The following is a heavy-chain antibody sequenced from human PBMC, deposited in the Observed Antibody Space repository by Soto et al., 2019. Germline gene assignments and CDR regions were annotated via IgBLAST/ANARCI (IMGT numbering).Heavy chain of an antibody. CDR2: IKSKTDGGTT. CDR1: GFTFSNAW. J-gene: IGHJ6*02. V-gene: IGHV3-15*07. Sequence: GGSLRLSCAASGFTFSNAWMNWVRQAPGKGLEWVGRIKSKTDGGTTDYAAPVKGRFTISRDDSKNTLYLQMNSLKTEDTAVYYCTTDPMVRGVIITSDYYYGMDVWGQGTTVTVS. CDR3: TTDPMVRGVIITSDYYYGMDV. D-gene: IGHD3-10*01.